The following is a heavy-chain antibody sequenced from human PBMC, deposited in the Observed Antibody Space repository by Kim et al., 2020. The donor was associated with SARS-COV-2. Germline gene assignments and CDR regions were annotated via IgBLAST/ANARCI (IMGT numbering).Heavy chain of an antibody. V-gene: IGHV3-48*02. CDR3: ARAGDHYSYHGMDV. CDR2: ISSSPSTT. D-gene: IGHD2-21*02. J-gene: IGHJ6*02. Sequence: GGSLRLSCAASGFTFSAYSLNWVRQTPGKGLEWVSYISSSPSTTYYADSVKGRFTVSRDNAKNSLYLQMNSLRDEDTGIYYCARAGDHYSYHGMDVWGQG. CDR1: GFTFSAYS.